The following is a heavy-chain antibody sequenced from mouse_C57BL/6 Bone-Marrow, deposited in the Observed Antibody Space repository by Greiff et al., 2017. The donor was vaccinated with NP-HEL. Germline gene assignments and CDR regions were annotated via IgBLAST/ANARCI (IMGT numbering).Heavy chain of an antibody. Sequence: DVQLVESGGDLVKPGGSLKLSCAASGFTFSSYGMSWVRQTPDKRLEWVATISSGGSYTYYPDSVKGRFTISRDNAKNTLYLQMSSLKSEDTAMYYCARHGPTAAGLFDYWGQGTTLTVSS. CDR3: ARHGPTAAGLFDY. CDR1: GFTFSSYG. D-gene: IGHD1-2*01. V-gene: IGHV5-6*01. J-gene: IGHJ2*01. CDR2: ISSGGSYT.